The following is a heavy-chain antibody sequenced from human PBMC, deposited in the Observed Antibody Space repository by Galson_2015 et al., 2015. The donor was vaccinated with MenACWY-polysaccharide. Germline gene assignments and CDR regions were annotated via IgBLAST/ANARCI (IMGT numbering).Heavy chain of an antibody. J-gene: IGHJ4*02. CDR3: ARVPYCGGDCYPLFDY. D-gene: IGHD2-21*02. Sequence: SLRLSCAASGFTSSDYYMTWLRQAPGEGLEWVSYISSSGSTKYYADSVRGRFTISRDNAKNSLYLQMNSLRAEDTAVYYCARVPYCGGDCYPLFDYWGQGTLVTVSS. V-gene: IGHV3-11*01. CDR1: GFTSSDYY. CDR2: ISSSGSTK.